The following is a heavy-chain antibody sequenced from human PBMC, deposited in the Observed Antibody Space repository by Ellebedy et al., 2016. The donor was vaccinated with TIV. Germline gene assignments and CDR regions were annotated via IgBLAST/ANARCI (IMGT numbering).Heavy chain of an antibody. CDR3: ARSSGWDRFDY. Sequence: MPSETLSLTCTVSGGSISSYYWSWIRQPPGKGLEWIGYIYYSGSTNYNPSLKSRVTIAVDTSKKQISLKLSSMTAADTAVYYCARSSGWDRFDYWGQGTLVTVSS. CDR2: IYYSGST. V-gene: IGHV4-59*01. J-gene: IGHJ4*02. D-gene: IGHD6-19*01. CDR1: GGSISSYY.